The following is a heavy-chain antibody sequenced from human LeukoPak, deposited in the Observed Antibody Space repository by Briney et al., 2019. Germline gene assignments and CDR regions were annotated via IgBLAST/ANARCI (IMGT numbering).Heavy chain of an antibody. Sequence: SETLSLTCTVSGGSISSYYWSWIRQPPGKGLEWIGYIYYSGSTNYNPSLKSRVTISVDTSKNQFSLKLSSVTAADTAVYYCARVDTAMVTGSFDYWGQGTLVTVSS. J-gene: IGHJ4*02. CDR1: GGSISSYY. V-gene: IGHV4-59*01. CDR3: ARVDTAMVTGSFDY. CDR2: IYYSGST. D-gene: IGHD5-18*01.